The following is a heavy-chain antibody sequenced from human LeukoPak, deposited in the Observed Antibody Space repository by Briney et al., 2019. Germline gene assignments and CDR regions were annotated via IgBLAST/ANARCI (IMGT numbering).Heavy chain of an antibody. CDR3: ARGNHLVGATTFDY. CDR1: GYTFISYY. J-gene: IGHJ4*02. D-gene: IGHD1-26*01. V-gene: IGHV1-46*01. CDR2: INPSGGST. Sequence: ASVKVSCKASGYTFISYYMHWVRQAPGQGLEWMGIINPSGGSTSYAQKFQGRVTITADKSTSTAYMELSSLRSEDTAVYYCARGNHLVGATTFDYWGQGTLVTVSS.